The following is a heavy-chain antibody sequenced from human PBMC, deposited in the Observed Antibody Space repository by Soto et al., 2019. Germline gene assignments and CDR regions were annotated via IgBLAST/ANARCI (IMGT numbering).Heavy chain of an antibody. J-gene: IGHJ5*02. CDR2: IYSSGTT. CDR1: GISIDNYY. V-gene: IGHV4-4*07. CDR3: VRDVGGSGWFAP. Sequence: SETLSLTCTVSGISIDNYYCSWIRQSAGKGLEWIGRIYSSGTTNYNPSLKSRVTMSVDMSKSQFSLNVRSVTAADTAVYYCVRDVGGSGWFAPWGQGTLVTV.